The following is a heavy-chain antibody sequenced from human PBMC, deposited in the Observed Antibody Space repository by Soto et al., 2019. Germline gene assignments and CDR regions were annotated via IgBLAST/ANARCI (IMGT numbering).Heavy chain of an antibody. CDR3: ARSTSTPGPIVVVPAAMGVGWDY. Sequence: PGGSLRLSCAASGFTFSSYSMNWVRQAPGKGLEWVSSISSSSSYIYYADSVKGRFTISRDNAKNSLYLQMNSLRAEDTAVYYCARSTSTPGPIVVVPAAMGVGWDYWGQGTLVTVSS. V-gene: IGHV3-21*01. CDR1: GFTFSSYS. D-gene: IGHD2-2*01. CDR2: ISSSSSYI. J-gene: IGHJ4*02.